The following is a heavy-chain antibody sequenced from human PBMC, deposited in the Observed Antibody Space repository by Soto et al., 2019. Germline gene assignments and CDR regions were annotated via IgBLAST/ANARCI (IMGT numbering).Heavy chain of an antibody. D-gene: IGHD3-10*01. CDR3: ARTWWGSGSYLVY. CDR2: INHSGST. CDR1: GGSFSGYY. J-gene: IGHJ4*02. V-gene: IGHV4-34*01. Sequence: QVQLQQWGAGLLKPSETLSLTCAVYGGSFSGYYWSWIRQPPGKGLEWIGEINHSGSTNYNPSLKSRVTISVDTSKNQFSLKLSSVTAADTAVYYCARTWWGSGSYLVYWGQGTLVTVSS.